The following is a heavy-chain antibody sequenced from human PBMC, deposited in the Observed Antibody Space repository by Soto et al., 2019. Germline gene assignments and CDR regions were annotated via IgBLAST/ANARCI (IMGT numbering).Heavy chain of an antibody. CDR3: AREADIVLMVYAHYFDY. Sequence: QVQLVESGGGVVQPGRSLRLSCAASGFTFSSYGMHWVRQAPGKGLEWVAVIWYDGSNKYYADSVKGRFTISRDNSKNTLYLQMNSLRAEDTAVYYCAREADIVLMVYAHYFDYWGQGTLVTVSP. J-gene: IGHJ4*02. V-gene: IGHV3-33*01. CDR1: GFTFSSYG. D-gene: IGHD2-8*01. CDR2: IWYDGSNK.